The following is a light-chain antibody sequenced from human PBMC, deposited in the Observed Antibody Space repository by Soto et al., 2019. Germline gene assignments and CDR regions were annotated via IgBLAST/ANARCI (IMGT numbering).Light chain of an antibody. V-gene: IGKV3-15*01. J-gene: IGKJ4*01. CDR3: QQYNIWPPLT. CDR1: LTVGSN. Sequence: EIVMTQSPATLSVSPGERATLSCRASLTVGSNLAWYQQKPGQAPRLLIYGASTRSTGVPARFSGSGSGTEFSLTISRLLSEDFAVYFCQQYNIWPPLTFGGGTKVEIK. CDR2: GAS.